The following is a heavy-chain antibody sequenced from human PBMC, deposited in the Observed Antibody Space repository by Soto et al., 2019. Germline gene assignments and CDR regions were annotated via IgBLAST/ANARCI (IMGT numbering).Heavy chain of an antibody. V-gene: IGHV3-11*01. CDR2: ISSSGNTI. CDR1: EFTFSDYY. D-gene: IGHD5-12*01. Sequence: QVQLVESGGGLVRPGESLRLSCAASEFTFSDYYMSWIRQAPGKGLEWVSYISSSGNTIYYADSVQGRFTISRDNAKNSLYLQMNSRRAEDTAVYYCARRYSGGRAFDICGQGTMVTVSS. CDR3: ARRYSGGRAFDI. J-gene: IGHJ3*02.